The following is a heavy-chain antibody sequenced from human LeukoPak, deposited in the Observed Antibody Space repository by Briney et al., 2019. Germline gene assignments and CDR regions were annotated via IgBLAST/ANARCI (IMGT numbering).Heavy chain of an antibody. CDR3: ARDAQDSSGWYY. V-gene: IGHV1-8*02. CDR1: GYTFTSYD. Sequence: ASVKVSCKASGYTFTSYDINWVRQATGQGLEWMGWMNPNSGNTGYAQKLQGRVTMTTDTSTSTAYMELRSLRSDDTAVYYCARDAQDSSGWYYWGQGTLVTVSS. CDR2: MNPNSGNT. D-gene: IGHD6-19*01. J-gene: IGHJ4*02.